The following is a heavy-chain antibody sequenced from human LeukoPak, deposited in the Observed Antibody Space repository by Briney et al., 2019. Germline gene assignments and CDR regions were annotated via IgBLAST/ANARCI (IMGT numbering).Heavy chain of an antibody. CDR2: INPNNGGT. V-gene: IGHV1-2*02. Sequence: ASVKVSCKASGYTFTDYYMHWVRQAPGQGLEWMGWINPNNGGTNYAQKFQDRVTMTRDTSISTAYMELNSLRSDDTAVYYCATLWFGELPLDYWGQGTLVTVSS. CDR3: ATLWFGELPLDY. CDR1: GYTFTDYY. J-gene: IGHJ4*02. D-gene: IGHD3-10*01.